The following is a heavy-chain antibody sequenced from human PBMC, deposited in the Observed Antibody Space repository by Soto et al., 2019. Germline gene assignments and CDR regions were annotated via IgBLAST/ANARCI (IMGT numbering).Heavy chain of an antibody. CDR1: GYTFTDYY. CDR3: ARAGVAAPRSGEYGLDV. V-gene: IGHV1-2*02. Sequence: QVQLVQSGAEVRKPGASVKVSCKASGYTFTDYYVHWVRQAPGQGLEWMGWINPNSGGTKYAQTFQGRVTMTRDTSIRTVYMELSRLTSDDSAVYYCARAGVAAPRSGEYGLDVWGQGDTVTVSS. CDR2: INPNSGGT. D-gene: IGHD6-13*01. J-gene: IGHJ6*02.